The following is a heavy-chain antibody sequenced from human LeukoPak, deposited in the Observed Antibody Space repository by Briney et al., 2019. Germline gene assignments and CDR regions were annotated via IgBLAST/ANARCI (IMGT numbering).Heavy chain of an antibody. CDR2: ISGSGGTT. D-gene: IGHD1-26*01. V-gene: IGHV3-23*01. CDR3: AREGSRRHGSYYFDY. Sequence: PGGSLRLSCAASGFTFSSYAMSWVRQAPGKGLEWVSAISGSGGTTYYADSVKGRFTISRDNAKNSLYLQMNSLRAEDTAVYYCAREGSRRHGSYYFDYWGQGTLVTVSS. J-gene: IGHJ4*02. CDR1: GFTFSSYA.